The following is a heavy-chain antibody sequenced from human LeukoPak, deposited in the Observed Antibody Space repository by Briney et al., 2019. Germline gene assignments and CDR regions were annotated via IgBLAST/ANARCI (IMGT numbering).Heavy chain of an antibody. D-gene: IGHD2-21*02. CDR2: INWNGGSI. CDR1: GFTFDDYG. Sequence: GGSLRLSCAASGFTFDDYGMSWVRQAPGKGLEWVSGINWNGGSIGHADSEKGRFTISRDNAKNSLYLQMNSLRAEDTALYYCARAMTDNYYYGMDVWGQGTTVTVSS. V-gene: IGHV3-20*04. J-gene: IGHJ6*02. CDR3: ARAMTDNYYYGMDV.